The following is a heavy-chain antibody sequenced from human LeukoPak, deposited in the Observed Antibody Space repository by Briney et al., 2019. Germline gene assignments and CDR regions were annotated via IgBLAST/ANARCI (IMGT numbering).Heavy chain of an antibody. CDR3: ARSPSMITVDY. V-gene: IGHV3-30*04. Sequence: GGSLRLSCAASGFTFSSYAMHWVRQAPGKGLEWVAVISYDGSNKYYADSVKGRFTISRDNSKNTLYLQMNSLRAEDTAVYYCARSPSMITVDYRGQGTLVTVSS. CDR2: ISYDGSNK. D-gene: IGHD3-16*01. CDR1: GFTFSSYA. J-gene: IGHJ4*02.